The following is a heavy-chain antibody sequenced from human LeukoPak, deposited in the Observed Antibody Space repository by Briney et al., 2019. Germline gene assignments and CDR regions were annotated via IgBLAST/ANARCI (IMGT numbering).Heavy chain of an antibody. CDR3: ALGSLGGWLINY. CDR1: GFTFSSYS. J-gene: IGHJ4*02. Sequence: PGGSLRLSCAASGFTFSSYSMNWVRQAPGKGLEWVSSISSSSSYIYYADSVKGRFTISRDNAKNSLYLQMNSLRAEDTAVYYCALGSLGGWLINYWGQGTLVTVSS. D-gene: IGHD3-16*01. CDR2: ISSSSSYI. V-gene: IGHV3-21*01.